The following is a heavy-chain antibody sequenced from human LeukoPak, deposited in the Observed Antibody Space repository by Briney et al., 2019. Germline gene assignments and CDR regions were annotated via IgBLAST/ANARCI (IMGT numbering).Heavy chain of an antibody. CDR3: ARDSLTMIVGRQKRGLDY. D-gene: IGHD3-22*01. J-gene: IGHJ4*02. Sequence: PGRSLRLSCTVSGFTVSSNSMNWVRQAPGKGLEWVSSIRSSTTYVYYADSVKGRFTISRDNAKNSLYLQMNSLRAEDTAVYYCARDSLTMIVGRQKRGLDYWGQGTLVTVSS. V-gene: IGHV3-21*01. CDR2: IRSSTTYV. CDR1: GFTVSSNS.